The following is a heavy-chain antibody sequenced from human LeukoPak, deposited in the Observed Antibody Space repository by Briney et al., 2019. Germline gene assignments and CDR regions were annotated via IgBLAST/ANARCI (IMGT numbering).Heavy chain of an antibody. Sequence: SETLSLTCTVSGGSISSYYWSWIRQPPGKGLEWIGYIYYSGTTYYNPSLKSRVTISVDTSKKQFSLKLRSVTAADTAVYYCARHEWGITNAFDIWGQGTMVTVSS. V-gene: IGHV4-59*08. CDR3: ARHEWGITNAFDI. CDR1: GGSISSYY. CDR2: IYYSGTT. D-gene: IGHD1-14*01. J-gene: IGHJ3*02.